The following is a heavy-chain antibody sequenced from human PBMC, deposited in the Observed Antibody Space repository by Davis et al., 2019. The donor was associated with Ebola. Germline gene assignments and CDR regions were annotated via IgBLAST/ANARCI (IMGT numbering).Heavy chain of an antibody. V-gene: IGHV3-23*01. CDR1: GFTFSSYA. D-gene: IGHD3-3*01. Sequence: GGSLRLSCAASGFTFSSYAMSWVRQAPGKGLEWVSAISGSGGSTYYADSVKGRFTISRDNSKNKLYLQMNSLRAEDAAVYYCAKDWIFGVVSTYYFDYWGQGTLVTVSS. CDR2: ISGSGGST. J-gene: IGHJ4*02. CDR3: AKDWIFGVVSTYYFDY.